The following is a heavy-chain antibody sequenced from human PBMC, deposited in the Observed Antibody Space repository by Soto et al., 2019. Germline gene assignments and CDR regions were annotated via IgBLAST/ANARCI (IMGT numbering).Heavy chain of an antibody. Sequence: QITLKESGPTLVKPTQTLTLTCSFSGFSLSTRRVGVGWICQPPGKALEWLALIFWDDDKWYSPSLRSRLTITEDTSNNQEVLTMTNIDPVDTATYSCAHRSRGYAYYFDQWGQGTLVTVSS. CDR2: IFWDDDK. CDR3: AHRSRGYAYYFDQ. V-gene: IGHV2-5*02. CDR1: GFSLSTRRVG. D-gene: IGHD5-12*01. J-gene: IGHJ4*02.